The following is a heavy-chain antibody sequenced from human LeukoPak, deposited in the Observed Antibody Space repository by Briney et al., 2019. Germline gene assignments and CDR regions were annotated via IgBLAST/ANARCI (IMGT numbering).Heavy chain of an antibody. V-gene: IGHV1-69*05. CDR3: ARDHYYDSSGYFSENPPGEPDY. J-gene: IGHJ4*02. Sequence: ASVKVSCKASGGTFSSYAISWVRQAPGQGPERMGRIIPIFGTANYAQKFQGRVTITTDGSTSTAYMELSRLRSEDTAVYYCARDHYYDSSGYFSENPPGEPDYWGQGTLVTVSS. D-gene: IGHD3-22*01. CDR1: GGTFSSYA. CDR2: IIPIFGTA.